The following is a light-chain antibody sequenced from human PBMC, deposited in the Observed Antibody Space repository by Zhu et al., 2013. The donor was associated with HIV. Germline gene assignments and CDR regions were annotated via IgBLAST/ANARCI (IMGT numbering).Light chain of an antibody. Sequence: EIVLTQSPDTLSSSPGERATLSCRASQPVPNNYVSWYQQRPGQAPRLLIYRASGRATDIPERFSGSGSGTDFTLTISRLEPEDFAVYHCHQYGSSPPTFGQGTKVEIK. CDR1: QPVPNNY. J-gene: IGKJ2*01. V-gene: IGKV3-20*01. CDR3: HQYGSSPPT. CDR2: RAS.